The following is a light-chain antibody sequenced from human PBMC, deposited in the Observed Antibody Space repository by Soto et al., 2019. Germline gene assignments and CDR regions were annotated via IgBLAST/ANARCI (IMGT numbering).Light chain of an antibody. CDR3: ISYTDSSTYV. V-gene: IGLV2-18*02. CDR1: SNDVASNYR. Sequence: QSVLTQPPSVSGSPGQSVTISCTGTSNDVASNYRVSWYQQPPGTAPQLVIYGVTNRPSGVPDRFSGSRSGNTASLTISGLQAEDEADYLCISYTDSSTYVFATGTKV. J-gene: IGLJ1*01. CDR2: GVT.